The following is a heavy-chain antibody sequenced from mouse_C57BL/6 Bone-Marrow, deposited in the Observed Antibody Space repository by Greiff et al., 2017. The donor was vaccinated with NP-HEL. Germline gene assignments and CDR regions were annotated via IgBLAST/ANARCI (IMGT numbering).Heavy chain of an antibody. CDR3: ARLGTTVVATDYFDY. CDR1: GYTFTDHT. J-gene: IGHJ2*01. V-gene: IGHV1-78*01. D-gene: IGHD1-1*01. Sequence: VQLQQSDAELVKPGASVKISCKVSGYTFTDHTIHWMKQRPEQGLEWIGYIYHRDGSTKYNEKFKGKATLTADKSSITAYMQRNSLTSEDSAGYCCARLGTTVVATDYFDYRGQGTTLTVSS. CDR2: IYHRDGST.